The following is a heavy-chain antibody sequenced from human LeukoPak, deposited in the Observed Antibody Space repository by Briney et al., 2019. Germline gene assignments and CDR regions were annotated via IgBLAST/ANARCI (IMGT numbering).Heavy chain of an antibody. CDR1: GFTFSSYA. CDR2: ISYDGSNK. D-gene: IGHD3-22*01. V-gene: IGHV3-30*04. J-gene: IGHJ6*02. Sequence: GGSLRLSCAASGFTFSSYAMHWVRQAPGKGLEWVAVISYDGSNKYYADSVKGRFTISRDNSKNTLYLQMSSLRAEDTAVYYCARELTYYYDSSGYYPFHYYYYYGMDVWGQGTTVTVSS. CDR3: ARELTYYYDSSGYYPFHYYYYYGMDV.